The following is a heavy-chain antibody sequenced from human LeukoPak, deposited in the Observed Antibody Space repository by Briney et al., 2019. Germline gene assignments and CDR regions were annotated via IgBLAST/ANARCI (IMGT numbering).Heavy chain of an antibody. CDR1: GFTFSTYW. V-gene: IGHV3-74*01. CDR2: IKSDGST. Sequence: PGGSLGLSCAASGFTFSTYWMHWVRQAPGKGLVWVSRIKSDGSTNYADSVKGRFTISRDNAKNTVSLQMNSLRPEDTGVYYCARAPSEIGGYYPEYFRHWGQGTLVTVSS. J-gene: IGHJ1*01. CDR3: ARAPSEIGGYYPEYFRH. D-gene: IGHD3-22*01.